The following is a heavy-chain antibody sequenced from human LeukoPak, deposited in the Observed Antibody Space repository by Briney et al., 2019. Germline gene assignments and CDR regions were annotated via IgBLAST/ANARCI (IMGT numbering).Heavy chain of an antibody. CDR2: INHSGST. J-gene: IGHJ4*02. CDR1: GGSFSGYF. CDR3: GRGGEATTTCTFRY. V-gene: IGHV4-34*01. D-gene: IGHD2/OR15-2a*01. Sequence: SETLSLTCAVYGGSFSGYFWSWIRQPPGKELEWIGEINHSGSTNYSPSLKSRVTISVDTSKKQFSLKLSSVAASATAVYTFGRGGEATTTCTFRYWGQGTLVTVSS.